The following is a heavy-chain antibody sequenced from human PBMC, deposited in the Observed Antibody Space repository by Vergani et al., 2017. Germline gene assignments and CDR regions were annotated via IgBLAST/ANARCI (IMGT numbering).Heavy chain of an antibody. CDR2: IRNKANDYTT. CDR1: GFIFSDRY. J-gene: IGHJ3*02. CDR3: VRVKGSNWNDHLYDI. D-gene: IGHD1-1*01. Sequence: EVQLVESGGGLVQPGGSLRLSCTASGFIFSDRYMDWVRQAPGKGLEWVGRIRNKANDYTTQYAASVKGRFTISRDDSKSYLYLQMNSLQTEDTALYYCVRVKGSNWNDHLYDIWGQGTLVTVSS. V-gene: IGHV3-72*01.